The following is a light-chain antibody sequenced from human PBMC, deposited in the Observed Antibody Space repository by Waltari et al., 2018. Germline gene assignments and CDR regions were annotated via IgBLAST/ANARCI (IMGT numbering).Light chain of an antibody. V-gene: IGKV1-5*03. CDR1: QSVSTW. J-gene: IGKJ1*01. CDR3: HQYNTYEWT. CDR2: KAS. Sequence: DIQMTQSPSTLSASVGDSVTITCRASQSVSTWLAWYQQKPGKAPKFLIYKASILENGVPSRFSGIGSGTEFTLTISSLQPDDVATYYCHQYNTYEWTFGQGTKVEI.